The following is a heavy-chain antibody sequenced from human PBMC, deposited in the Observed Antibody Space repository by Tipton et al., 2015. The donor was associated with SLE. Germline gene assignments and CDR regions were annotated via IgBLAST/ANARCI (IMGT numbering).Heavy chain of an antibody. Sequence: LRLSCTVSGGSISSYYWSWIRQPAGGGLEWIGSIYTYENTNYNPSLTSRVTMSVDTTKNHFSLKLISVTAADTAVYYCAREFLNPVTTVHYYFDLWGRGTLVTVSP. J-gene: IGHJ2*01. D-gene: IGHD4-11*01. CDR3: AREFLNPVTTVHYYFDL. CDR2: IYTYENT. V-gene: IGHV4-4*07. CDR1: GGSISSYY.